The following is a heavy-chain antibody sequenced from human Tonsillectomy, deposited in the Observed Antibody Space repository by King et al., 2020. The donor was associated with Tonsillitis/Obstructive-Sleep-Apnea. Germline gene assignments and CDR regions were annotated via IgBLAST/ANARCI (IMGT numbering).Heavy chain of an antibody. CDR3: ARDTRGINVEEPDPNSFMDV. CDR1: GYTFSNNY. Sequence: QLVQSGAEVKKPGASVKISCKASGYTFSNNYIHWVRQAPGQGLEWMGIINPNGGSTRFSHKFQGRVTLTRDASTSTVFMELSSLTYQDAAVFFCARDTRGINVEEPDPNSFMDVWGKGTTVTVSS. J-gene: IGHJ6*03. D-gene: IGHD1/OR15-1a*01. V-gene: IGHV1-46*01. CDR2: INPNGGST.